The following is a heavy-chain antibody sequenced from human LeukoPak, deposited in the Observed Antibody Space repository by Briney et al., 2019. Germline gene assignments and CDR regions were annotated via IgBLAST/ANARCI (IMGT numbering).Heavy chain of an antibody. CDR2: INPDGSST. J-gene: IGHJ4*02. D-gene: IGHD3-3*01. CDR3: ARDREPRFLEWLSVDY. V-gene: IGHV3-74*01. CDR1: GFIFDDYA. Sequence: PGGSLRLSCAASGFIFDDYAMHWVRQAPGKGLVWVSRINPDGSSTNYADSVKGRFTISRDNAKNTLYLEMIGLRAEDTAVYYCARDREPRFLEWLSVDYWGQGTLVTVSS.